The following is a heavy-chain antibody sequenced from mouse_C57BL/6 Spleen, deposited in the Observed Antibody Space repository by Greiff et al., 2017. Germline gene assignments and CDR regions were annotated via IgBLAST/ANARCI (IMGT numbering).Heavy chain of an antibody. D-gene: IGHD2-2*01. CDR1: GFTFSDYY. CDR3: ARDGMVTTHWYFDV. Sequence: EVKLVESEGGLVQPGSSMKLSCTASGFTFSDYYMAWVRQVPEKGLEWVANINYDGSSTYYLDSLKSRFIISRDNAKNILYLQMSSLKSEDTATYYCARDGMVTTHWYFDVWGTGTTVTVSS. J-gene: IGHJ1*03. V-gene: IGHV5-16*01. CDR2: INYDGSST.